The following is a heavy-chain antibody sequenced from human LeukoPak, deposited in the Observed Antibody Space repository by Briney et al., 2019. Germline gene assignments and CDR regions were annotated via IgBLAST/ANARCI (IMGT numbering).Heavy chain of an antibody. Sequence: GGCVRLSCAASGCTFSGYGINWVRQAPGKGLEWVSYISSSSRTIYYADSVKGRFTISRDNAKNSLYLQMNSLRDEDTAVCYCARPASATRDAFDIWGQGTMVTVSS. V-gene: IGHV3-48*02. CDR1: GCTFSGYG. J-gene: IGHJ3*02. CDR3: ARPASATRDAFDI. CDR2: ISSSSRTI.